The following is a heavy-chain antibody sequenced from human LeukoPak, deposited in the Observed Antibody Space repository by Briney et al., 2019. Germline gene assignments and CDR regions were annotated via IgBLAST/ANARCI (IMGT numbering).Heavy chain of an antibody. CDR1: GGSISSYY. Sequence: SETLSLTCTVSGGSISSYYWSWIRQPPGKGLEWIGYIYYSGSTNYNPSLKSRVTISVDTSKNQFSLKLSSVTAADTAVYYRARLPSYYDSSGYLVPGYYGMDVWGQGTTVTVSS. D-gene: IGHD3-22*01. J-gene: IGHJ6*02. V-gene: IGHV4-59*08. CDR3: ARLPSYYDSSGYLVPGYYGMDV. CDR2: IYYSGST.